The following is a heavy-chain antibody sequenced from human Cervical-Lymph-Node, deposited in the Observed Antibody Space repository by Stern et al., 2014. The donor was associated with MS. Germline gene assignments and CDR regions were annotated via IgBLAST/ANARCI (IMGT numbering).Heavy chain of an antibody. Sequence: QVQLQESGAEVKKPGASVKVSCKVSGYTLTEFSMHWVRQAPGKGLEWMGGFDPEDGETIYAQKFQGRVTMTEDTSTDTAYMELSSLRSEDTAVYYCATISVSHVPFDYWGQGTLVTVSS. J-gene: IGHJ4*02. CDR2: FDPEDGET. V-gene: IGHV1-24*01. CDR1: GYTLTEFS. D-gene: IGHD4-17*01. CDR3: ATISVSHVPFDY.